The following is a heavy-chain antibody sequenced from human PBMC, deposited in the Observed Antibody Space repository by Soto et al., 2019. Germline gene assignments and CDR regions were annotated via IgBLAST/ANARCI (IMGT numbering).Heavy chain of an antibody. D-gene: IGHD5-18*01. Sequence: EVQLVQSGAEVKKPGESLRISCKGSGYSFTSYWISWVRQMPGKGLEWMGRIDPSDSYTNYSPSCQGHVTVSADKSISAAHLMCSGLNSSYSAADYCAGTWLQLWSDWLDRWGQGPLVTVSS. CDR1: GYSFTSYW. CDR2: IDPSDSYT. J-gene: IGHJ5*02. V-gene: IGHV5-10-1*01. CDR3: AGTWLQLWSDWLDR.